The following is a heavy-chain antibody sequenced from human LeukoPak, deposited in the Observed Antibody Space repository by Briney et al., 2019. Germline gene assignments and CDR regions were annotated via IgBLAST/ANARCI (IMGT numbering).Heavy chain of an antibody. D-gene: IGHD1-1*01. Sequence: GESLKISCTGSGYSFTSYWIGWVRQMPGKGLECMGIIYPGDSDTRYSPSFQGQVTISADKSISTAYLQWSSLKASDTAIYYCARHETGPYFDYWGQGTLVTVSS. J-gene: IGHJ4*02. CDR1: GYSFTSYW. CDR3: ARHETGPYFDY. V-gene: IGHV5-51*01. CDR2: IYPGDSDT.